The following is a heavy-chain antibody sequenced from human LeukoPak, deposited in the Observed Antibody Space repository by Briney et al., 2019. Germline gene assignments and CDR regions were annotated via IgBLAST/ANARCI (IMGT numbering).Heavy chain of an antibody. CDR3: ARAKGYFWSGYYGQPLFDY. CDR2: IYYSGST. Sequence: PSDTLSLTCTVSGASVSSGGYYWSWLRQHPGKGLEWFVYIYYSGSTYYTPSLKSRVTISVDTYKNQFFLKLSYVTAADTAVYYCARAKGYFWSGYYGQPLFDYRGQGTLVTV. J-gene: IGHJ4*02. CDR1: GASVSSGGYY. D-gene: IGHD3-3*01. V-gene: IGHV4-31*03.